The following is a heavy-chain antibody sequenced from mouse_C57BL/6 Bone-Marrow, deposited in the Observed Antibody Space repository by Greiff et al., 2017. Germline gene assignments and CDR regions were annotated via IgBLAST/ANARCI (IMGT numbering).Heavy chain of an antibody. V-gene: IGHV5-17*01. CDR2: ISSGSSTI. J-gene: IGHJ3*01. D-gene: IGHD1-1*01. CDR3: AREVLLLGFAY. Sequence: EVHLVESGGGLVKPGGSLKLSCAASGFTFSDYGMHWVRQAPEKGLEWVAYISSGSSTIYYADTVKGRFTISRDNAKNTLFLQMTSRRSEDTAMYYCAREVLLLGFAYWGQGTLVTVSA. CDR1: GFTFSDYG.